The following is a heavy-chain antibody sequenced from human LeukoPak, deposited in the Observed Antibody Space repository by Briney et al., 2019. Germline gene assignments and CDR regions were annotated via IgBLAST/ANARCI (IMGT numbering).Heavy chain of an antibody. D-gene: IGHD3-10*01. CDR2: ISYDGSNK. J-gene: IGHJ4*02. V-gene: IGHV3-30*04. Sequence: GGSPRLSCAASGFTFSSYAMHWVRQAPGKGLEWVAVISYDGSNKYYADSVKGRFTISRDNSKNTLYLQMNSLRAEDTAVYYCARDSKRVRGDFWGQGTLVTVSS. CDR3: ARDSKRVRGDF. CDR1: GFTFSSYA.